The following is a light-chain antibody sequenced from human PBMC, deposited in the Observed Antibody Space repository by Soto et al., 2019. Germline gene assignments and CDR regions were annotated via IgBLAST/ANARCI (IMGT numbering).Light chain of an antibody. Sequence: DIQMTQSPSSLSSSIGDRVTITCRASQNIRNYLNWYQQKPGQAPNLLIYASSSLRGGVPSRFRGSCSGTEFSLTISSLQPEDFATYYWQQGHTLPYTFGQGTNLGI. J-gene: IGKJ2*01. V-gene: IGKV1-39*01. CDR2: ASS. CDR3: QQGHTLPYT. CDR1: QNIRNY.